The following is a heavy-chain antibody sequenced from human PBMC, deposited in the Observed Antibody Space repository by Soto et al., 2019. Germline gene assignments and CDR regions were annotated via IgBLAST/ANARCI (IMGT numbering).Heavy chain of an antibody. CDR1: GFMFTNYG. V-gene: IGHV3-33*01. Sequence: HPGGSLRLSCAASGFMFTNYGMHWVRQAPGKGLEWVAVVWANGINNYYAAFVEGRFTISRDNSKNSLYLQMNSLRVEDTALYFCVRERGPFDAFDILGQGTMVTVSS. CDR2: VWANGINN. J-gene: IGHJ3*02. CDR3: VRERGPFDAFDI.